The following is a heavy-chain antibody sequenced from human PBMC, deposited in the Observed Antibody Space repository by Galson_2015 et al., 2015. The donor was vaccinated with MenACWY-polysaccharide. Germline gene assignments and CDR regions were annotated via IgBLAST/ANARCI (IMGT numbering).Heavy chain of an antibody. J-gene: IGHJ6*02. CDR2: VSGSGGTT. CDR1: GFTFSSYV. Sequence: SLSLSCAASGFTFSSYVMTWVRQAPGKGLEWVSGVSGSGGTTDYADSVKGRFTISRDNSRSTVYLHMNSLRAEDTAVYYCATVPSAILGLNDYYYYGLEVWGQGTTVTVSS. D-gene: IGHD2-2*02. CDR3: ATVPSAILGLNDYYYYGLEV. V-gene: IGHV3-23*01.